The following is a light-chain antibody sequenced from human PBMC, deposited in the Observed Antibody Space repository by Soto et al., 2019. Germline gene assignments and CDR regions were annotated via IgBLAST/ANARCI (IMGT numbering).Light chain of an antibody. Sequence: DIHMTQSPSTLSASVGDRVTITCRASQSISSWLAWYQQKPGKAPKLLIYDASSLESGVPSRFSGSGSGTEFTLTISSLQPDDFATYYCQQYNSYRITFGQGTRLEIK. V-gene: IGKV1-5*01. CDR1: QSISSW. J-gene: IGKJ5*01. CDR2: DAS. CDR3: QQYNSYRIT.